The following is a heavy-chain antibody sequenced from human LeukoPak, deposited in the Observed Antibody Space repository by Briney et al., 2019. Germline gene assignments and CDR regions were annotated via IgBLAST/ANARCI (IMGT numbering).Heavy chain of an antibody. Sequence: ASVKLSCKASGYTFTSYGISWVRQAPGQGLEWMGWISAYNGNTNYAQKLQGRVTMTTDTSTSTVYMELKSLRSDDTAVYYCASTYCSSTSCYNYYMDVWGKGTTVTVSS. CDR3: ASTYCSSTSCYNYYMDV. V-gene: IGHV1-18*04. CDR1: GYTFTSYG. D-gene: IGHD2-2*02. J-gene: IGHJ6*03. CDR2: ISAYNGNT.